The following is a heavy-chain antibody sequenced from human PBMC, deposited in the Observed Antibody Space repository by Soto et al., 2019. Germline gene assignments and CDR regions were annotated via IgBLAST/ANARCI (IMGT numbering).Heavy chain of an antibody. CDR1: GGSVSSGSYY. CDR2: IYYSGST. D-gene: IGHD2-15*01. J-gene: IGHJ6*02. V-gene: IGHV4-61*01. CDR3: ARDQGCSGGSCYLYYYYYGMDV. Sequence: SETLSLTCTVSGGSVSSGSYYWIWIRQPPGKGLEWIGYIYYSGSTNYNPSLKSRVTISVDTSKNQFSLKLSSVTAADTAVYYCARDQGCSGGSCYLYYYYYGMDVWGQGTTVTVSS.